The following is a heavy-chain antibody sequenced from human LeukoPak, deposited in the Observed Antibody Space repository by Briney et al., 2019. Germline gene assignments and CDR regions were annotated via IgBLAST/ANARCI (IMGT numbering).Heavy chain of an antibody. CDR2: ISSSSSYI. Sequence: SGGSLRLSCAASGFTFSSYSMNWVRQAPGKGLEGVSSISSSSSYIYYADSVKGRFTISRDNAKNSLYLQMNSLRAEDTAVYYCARDPSGAIYYYDSSGYDYWGQGTLVTVSS. CDR3: ARDPSGAIYYYDSSGYDY. CDR1: GFTFSSYS. J-gene: IGHJ4*02. D-gene: IGHD3-22*01. V-gene: IGHV3-21*01.